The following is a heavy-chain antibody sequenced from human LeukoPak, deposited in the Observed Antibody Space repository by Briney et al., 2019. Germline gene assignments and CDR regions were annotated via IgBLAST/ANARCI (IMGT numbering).Heavy chain of an antibody. Sequence: ASVKVSCKASGYTFTGYYMHWVRQAPGQGLEWMGWINPNSGGTNYAQKFQGRVTMTRDTSISTAYMELSRLRSDDTAVYYCARGPLTIFGVVISDNWFDPWGQGTLVTVSS. CDR3: ARGPLTIFGVVISDNWFDP. CDR2: INPNSGGT. D-gene: IGHD3-3*01. J-gene: IGHJ5*02. V-gene: IGHV1-2*02. CDR1: GYTFTGYY.